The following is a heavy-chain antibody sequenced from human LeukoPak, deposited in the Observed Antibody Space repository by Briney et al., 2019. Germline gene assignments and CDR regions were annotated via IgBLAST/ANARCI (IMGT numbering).Heavy chain of an antibody. D-gene: IGHD3-22*01. CDR1: GYTFTGYY. CDR3: ARVRARYYDSSGYYDAFDI. V-gene: IGHV1-2*02. Sequence: WASVKVSCKASGYTFTGYYMHWVRQAPGQGLEWMGWINPNSGGTNYAQKFQGRVTMTRDTSISTAYMELSRLRSDDTAVYYCARVRARYYDSSGYYDAFDIWGQGTMVTVSS. CDR2: INPNSGGT. J-gene: IGHJ3*02.